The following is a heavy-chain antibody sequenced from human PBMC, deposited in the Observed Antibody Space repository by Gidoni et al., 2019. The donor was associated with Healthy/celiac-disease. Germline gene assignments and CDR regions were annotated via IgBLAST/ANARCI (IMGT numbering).Heavy chain of an antibody. V-gene: IGHV3-30*04. CDR1: GFTFSSYA. J-gene: IGHJ4*02. CDR3: ARDGPGWLQFGTYGYFDY. CDR2: ISYDGSNK. Sequence: QVQLVESGGGVVQPGRSLRLSCAASGFTFSSYAMHWVRQAPGKGLEWVAVISYDGSNKYYADSVKGRFTISRDNSKNTLYLQMNSLRAEDTAVYYCARDGPGWLQFGTYGYFDYWGQGTLVTVSS. D-gene: IGHD5-12*01.